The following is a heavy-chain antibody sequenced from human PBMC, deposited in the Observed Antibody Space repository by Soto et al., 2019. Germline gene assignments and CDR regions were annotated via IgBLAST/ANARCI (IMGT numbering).Heavy chain of an antibody. CDR3: AKGSIEYSASVDN. Sequence: DVQLLESGGGLVQPGGSLRLSCAASGFSFSSYAMVWVRQAPGKGLEWVSVISARGGSSYFAGSVKGRFTISRDNSKNVLSLEMNSLRAEDTAIYFCAKGSIEYSASVDNWGQGTLVLVSS. CDR1: GFSFSSYA. CDR2: ISARGGSS. V-gene: IGHV3-23*01. D-gene: IGHD4-4*01. J-gene: IGHJ4*02.